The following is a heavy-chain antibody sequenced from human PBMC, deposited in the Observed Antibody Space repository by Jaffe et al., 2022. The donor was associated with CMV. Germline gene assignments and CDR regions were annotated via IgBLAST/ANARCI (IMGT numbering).Heavy chain of an antibody. Sequence: EVQLLESGGDLIQPGGSLRLSCAASGFTFSSFAMSWVRQAPGKGLEWVSTISGSGDKTFYGDSMKGRFTISRDNSKNTLYLQMNSLSAEDTGVYYCAKKAVVQSATPWFDSWGQGTLIIVSS. CDR1: GFTFSSFA. D-gene: IGHD2-15*01. V-gene: IGHV3-23*01. CDR3: AKKAVVQSATPWFDS. J-gene: IGHJ5*01. CDR2: ISGSGDKT.